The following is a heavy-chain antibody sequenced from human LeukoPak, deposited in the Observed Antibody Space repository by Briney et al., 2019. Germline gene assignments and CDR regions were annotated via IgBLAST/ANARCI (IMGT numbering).Heavy chain of an antibody. D-gene: IGHD2-21*02. V-gene: IGHV1-69*13. CDR2: IIPIFGTA. CDR1: GGTFSSYA. J-gene: IGHJ3*02. Sequence: GASVKVSCKASGGTFSSYAISWVRQAPGQGLEWMGGIIPIFGTANYAQKLQGRVTITADESTSTAYMELSSLRSEDTAVYCCARGAYCGGDCHGDAFDIWGQGTMVTVSS. CDR3: ARGAYCGGDCHGDAFDI.